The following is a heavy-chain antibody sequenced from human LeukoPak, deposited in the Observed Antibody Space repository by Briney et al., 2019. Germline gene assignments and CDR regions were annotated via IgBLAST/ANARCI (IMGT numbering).Heavy chain of an antibody. J-gene: IGHJ4*02. CDR2: AFSDGRT. Sequence: GGSLRLSCAASGFTVSTNYMSWVRQAPGKGLEWVSIAFSDGRTFYADSVKGRFTISRDSSKNTVFLQMNSLRAEDTAVYYCARGDFDYWGQGTLVTVSS. CDR3: ARGDFDY. V-gene: IGHV3-53*01. CDR1: GFTVSTNY.